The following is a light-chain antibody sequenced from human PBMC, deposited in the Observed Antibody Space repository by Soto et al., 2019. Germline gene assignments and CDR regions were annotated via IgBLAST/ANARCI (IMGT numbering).Light chain of an antibody. V-gene: IGKV3-20*01. CDR1: QSVSSSY. Sequence: EIVLTQSPGTLSLSPGERATLSCRASQSVSSSYLAWYQQKPGQAPRLLIYGASSRATGIPDRFSGSGSGTDFTLTISRLEPEDLAVYYCQQYNNWPPVTFGGGTKVEIK. CDR2: GAS. J-gene: IGKJ4*01. CDR3: QQYNNWPPVT.